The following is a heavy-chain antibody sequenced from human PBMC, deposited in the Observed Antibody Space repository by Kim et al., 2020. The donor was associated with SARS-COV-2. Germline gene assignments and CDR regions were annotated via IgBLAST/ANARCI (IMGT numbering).Heavy chain of an antibody. CDR1: GFTFSSYS. J-gene: IGHJ5*02. CDR2: ISSSSSYI. Sequence: GGSLRLSCAASGFTFSSYSMNWVRQAPGKGLEWVSSISSSSSYIYYADSVKGRFTISRDNAKNSLYLQMNSLRAEDTAVYYCARGGAAGPQGWFDPWGQGTLVTVSS. D-gene: IGHD6-13*01. CDR3: ARGGAAGPQGWFDP. V-gene: IGHV3-21*01.